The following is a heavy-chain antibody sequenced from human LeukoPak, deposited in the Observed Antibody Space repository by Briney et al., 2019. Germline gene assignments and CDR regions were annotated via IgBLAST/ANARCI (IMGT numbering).Heavy chain of an antibody. CDR2: INHSGST. J-gene: IGHJ6*03. CDR1: RLTFSSYS. V-gene: IGHV4-34*01. D-gene: IGHD5-18*01. CDR3: ARVRSYGLKSYYYYYMDV. Sequence: GSLRLSCAASRLTFSSYSMSWIRQPPGKGLEWIGEINHSGSTNYNPSLKSQVTISVDTSKNQFSLKLSFVTAADTAVYYCARVRSYGLKSYYYYYMDVWGKGTTVTVSS.